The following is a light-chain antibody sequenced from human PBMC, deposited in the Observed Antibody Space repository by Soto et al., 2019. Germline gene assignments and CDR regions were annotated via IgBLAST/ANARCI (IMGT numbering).Light chain of an antibody. J-gene: IGKJ5*01. CDR1: ESVSSH. CDR2: DSS. CDR3: QQRNIWPPVT. V-gene: IGKV3-15*01. Sequence: VMTQSLVTVSVYKGQRATLSCRASESVSSHLAWYQQKPGQAPRLLIYDSSTRATGIPARFSGSESGTEFTLTISSLQSEDFAVYYCQQRNIWPPVTFGQGTRLENK.